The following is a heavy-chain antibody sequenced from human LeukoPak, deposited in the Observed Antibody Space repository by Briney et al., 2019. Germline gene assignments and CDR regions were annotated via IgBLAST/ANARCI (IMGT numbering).Heavy chain of an antibody. CDR3: AREAYWGSSGKGFDS. CDR1: GFTFTGYS. Sequence: GGSLRLFCAPPGFTFTGYSMNWFRQAPGKGLEWVSYISVTSDKIYYADSVEGRFTISRDNARNSLYLQMNSLRDEDTAVYSCAREAYWGSSGKGFDSWGQGTLVIVSS. V-gene: IGHV3-48*02. D-gene: IGHD4-23*01. J-gene: IGHJ4*02. CDR2: ISVTSDKI.